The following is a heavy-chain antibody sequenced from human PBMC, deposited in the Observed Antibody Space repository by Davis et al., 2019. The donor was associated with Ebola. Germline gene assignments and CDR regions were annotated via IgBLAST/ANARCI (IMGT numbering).Heavy chain of an antibody. CDR2: VRSHGSDD. CDR1: GFTFNIFD. J-gene: IGHJ6*02. CDR3: ARVEDSLRDRGYYGMDV. Sequence: GESLKISCAASGFTFNIFDMHWVRQAPGRGLEWVAFVRSHGSDDHYADSVKGRFTISRDNSKNTLYLQMNSLRAEDTAVYYCARVEDSLRDRGYYGMDVWGQGTTVTVSS. V-gene: IGHV3-30*02. D-gene: IGHD4-17*01.